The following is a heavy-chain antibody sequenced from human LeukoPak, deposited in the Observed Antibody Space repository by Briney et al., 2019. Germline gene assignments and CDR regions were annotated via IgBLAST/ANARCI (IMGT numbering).Heavy chain of an antibody. CDR3: AKMFNADVYFEY. J-gene: IGHJ4*02. Sequence: SETLSLTCTVSGVSISSYYWNWIRQPAGKGLEWIGRIYTRGSTNYNSSLKSRVTMSVDTSKNQFSLKLSSVTAADTAVYYCAKMFNADVYFEYWGQGILVTVSS. CDR2: IYTRGST. D-gene: IGHD2-2*01. V-gene: IGHV4-4*07. CDR1: GVSISSYY.